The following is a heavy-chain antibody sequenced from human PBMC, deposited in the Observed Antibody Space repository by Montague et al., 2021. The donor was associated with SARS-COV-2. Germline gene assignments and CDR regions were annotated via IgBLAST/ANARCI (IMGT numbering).Heavy chain of an antibody. CDR2: ISHSGGS. Sequence: TLSLTCAVSGGSVSSGDFFWTWVRQPPGRGLEWIGSISHSGGSXYXXXXKXRIAPSLDTSANHFPLSLNSVTAADSATYYCARLTVIVDTSGGTLHWFDPWGQGALVTVSS. CDR1: GGSVSSGDFF. D-gene: IGHD2-21*02. CDR3: ARLTVIVDTSGGTLHWFDP. J-gene: IGHJ5*02. V-gene: IGHV4-30-2*05.